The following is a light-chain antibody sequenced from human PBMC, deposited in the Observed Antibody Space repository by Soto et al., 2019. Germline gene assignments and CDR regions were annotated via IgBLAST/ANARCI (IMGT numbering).Light chain of an antibody. CDR1: QSVSSSY. CDR2: GAS. J-gene: IGKJ1*01. V-gene: IGKV3-20*01. Sequence: EIVLTQSPGTLSLSPGERATLSCRASQSVSSSYLAWYQQKPCQAPRLLIYGASSRPTGIPDRFSGSGSGTDFTLTISRLEPEDFAVYYCQQYGSSPTWTFGQGTKVDIK. CDR3: QQYGSSPTWT.